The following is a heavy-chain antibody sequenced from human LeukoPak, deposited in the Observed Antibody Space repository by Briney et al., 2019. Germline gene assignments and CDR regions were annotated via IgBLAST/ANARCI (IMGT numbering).Heavy chain of an antibody. CDR3: ARVDVQKSLPSSKYYYFYYMDV. CDR2: THYSGNT. V-gene: IGHV4-39*07. Sequence: SETLSLTCTVSGGSISSGTYYWGWIRQPPGQGLEWIGSTHYSGNTYYNPSLKSRVTVSMDTSKNQFSLEVNSVTAADTAVYYCARVDVQKSLPSSKYYYFYYMDVWGKGTTVTVSS. D-gene: IGHD2-2*01. J-gene: IGHJ6*03. CDR1: GGSISSGTYY.